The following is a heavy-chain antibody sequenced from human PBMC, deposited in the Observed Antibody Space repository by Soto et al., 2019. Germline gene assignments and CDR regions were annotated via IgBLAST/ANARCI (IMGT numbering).Heavy chain of an antibody. CDR1: GFTFSSYW. D-gene: IGHD6-13*01. CDR3: ARGFGQQLMGWFDP. V-gene: IGHV3-74*01. Sequence: PGGSLRLSCAASGFTFSSYWMHWVRQAPGKGLVWVSRINSDGGTTTYADSVKARFTISRDNAKSTLYLQMNGLRADDTAVYYCARGFGQQLMGWFDPWGQGTLVT. CDR2: INSDGGTT. J-gene: IGHJ5*02.